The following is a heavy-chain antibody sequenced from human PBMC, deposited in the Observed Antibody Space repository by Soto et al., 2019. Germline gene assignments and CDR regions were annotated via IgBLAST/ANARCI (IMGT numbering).Heavy chain of an antibody. CDR2: INHSGST. Sequence: SETLSLTCAVYDGSFSGYYWSWNRQPPGKGLEWIGEINHSGSTNYNPSLKSRVTISVDTSKNQFSLKLSSVTAADTAVYYCAKRGYCSGGSCYSGWFDPWGQGTLVTV. CDR3: AKRGYCSGGSCYSGWFDP. V-gene: IGHV4-34*01. J-gene: IGHJ5*02. CDR1: DGSFSGYY. D-gene: IGHD2-15*01.